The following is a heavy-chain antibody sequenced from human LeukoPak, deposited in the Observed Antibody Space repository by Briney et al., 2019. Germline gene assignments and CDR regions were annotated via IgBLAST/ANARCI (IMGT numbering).Heavy chain of an antibody. CDR1: GFTFSSYG. Sequence: GGSLRLSCAASGFTFSSYGMHWVRQAPGKGLEWVAVISYDGSNKYYADSVKGRFTISRDNSKNTLYLQMNSLRAEDTALYYCTRIYYDFWSGCPDYWGQGTLVTVSS. J-gene: IGHJ4*02. CDR3: TRIYYDFWSGCPDY. D-gene: IGHD3-3*01. V-gene: IGHV3-30*03. CDR2: ISYDGSNK.